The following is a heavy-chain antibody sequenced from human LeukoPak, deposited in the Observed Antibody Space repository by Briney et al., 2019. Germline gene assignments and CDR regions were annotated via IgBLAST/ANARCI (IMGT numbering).Heavy chain of an antibody. CDR3: ARDFYGGYSYGPFDY. D-gene: IGHD5-18*01. J-gene: IGHJ4*02. V-gene: IGHV1-2*02. Sequence: GASVKVSCKASGYTFTDYNMHWVRQAPGQGLEWMGWINPNSGGTNFAQKFQARVTMTRDTSITTAYMELSRLRSDDTAVYYCARDFYGGYSYGPFDYWGQGTLVTVSS. CDR2: INPNSGGT. CDR1: GYTFTDYN.